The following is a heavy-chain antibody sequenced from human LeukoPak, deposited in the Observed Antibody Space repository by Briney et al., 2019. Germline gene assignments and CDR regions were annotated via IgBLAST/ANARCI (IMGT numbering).Heavy chain of an antibody. J-gene: IGHJ4*02. CDR2: INHSGST. CDR1: GGSFSGYY. D-gene: IGHD1-26*01. CDR3: ARGPGASRTGDFDY. Sequence: SETLSLTCAVYGGSFSGYYWSWIRQPPGRGLEWIGEINHSGSTNYNPSLKSRVTISVDTSKNQFSLKLSSVTAADTAVYYCARGPGASRTGDFDYWGQGTLVTVSS. V-gene: IGHV4-34*01.